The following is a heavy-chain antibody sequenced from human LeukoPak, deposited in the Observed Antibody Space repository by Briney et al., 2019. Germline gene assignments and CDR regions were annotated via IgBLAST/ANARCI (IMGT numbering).Heavy chain of an antibody. V-gene: IGHV3-23*01. D-gene: IGHD3-10*01. CDR3: AKDAVRGSGRINWFDS. CDR2: ISDTTT. Sequence: GGSLRLSCAASGFTFSTYAMSWVRQAPGKGPEWVSVISDTTTLYADSVKGRFTISRDNSKNTLYLQMNSLRGEDTAAYYCAKDAVRGSGRINWFDSWGQGTLVTVSS. J-gene: IGHJ5*01. CDR1: GFTFSTYA.